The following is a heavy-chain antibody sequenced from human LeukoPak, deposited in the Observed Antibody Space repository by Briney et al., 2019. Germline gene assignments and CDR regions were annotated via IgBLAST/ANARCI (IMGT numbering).Heavy chain of an antibody. CDR1: GVSISSYY. D-gene: IGHD3/OR15-3a*01. CDR3: ASWTGYSDAFDI. J-gene: IGHJ3*02. CDR2: IYYSGST. Sequence: SETLSLTCTVSGVSISSYYWGWVRQPPGKGLWCSWYIYYSGSTNYNPSLKSRVTISVDTSKNQFSLKLSSVTAADTAVYYCASWTGYSDAFDIWGQGTMVTVSS. V-gene: IGHV4-59*01.